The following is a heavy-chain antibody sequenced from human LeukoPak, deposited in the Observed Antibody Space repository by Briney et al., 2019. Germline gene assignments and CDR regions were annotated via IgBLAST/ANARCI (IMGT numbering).Heavy chain of an antibody. J-gene: IGHJ4*02. CDR1: GFTFSSHW. CDR2: INQDGTEK. D-gene: IGHD2-21*02. Sequence: GGSLRLSCVASGFTFSSHWMTWVRQAPGKGLEWVATINQDGTEKYYVDSVSGRFTISRDNAKKSLYLQMNSLRAEDTAVYYCARDTPVSAGYFDYWGRGILVTVSS. CDR3: ARDTPVSAGYFDY. V-gene: IGHV3-7*01.